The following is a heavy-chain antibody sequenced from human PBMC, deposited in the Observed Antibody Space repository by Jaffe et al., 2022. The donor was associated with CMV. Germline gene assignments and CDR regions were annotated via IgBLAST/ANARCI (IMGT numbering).Heavy chain of an antibody. V-gene: IGHV1-46*01. CDR2: INPSGGST. J-gene: IGHJ6*02. Sequence: QVQLVQSGAEVKKPGASVKVSCKASGYTFTSYYMHWVRQAPGQGLEWMGIINPSGGSTSYAQKFQGRVTMTRDTSTSTVYMELSSLRSEDTAVYYCARFRGYSYGSLDSSGYGYYYYYGMDVWGQGTTVTVSS. CDR3: ARFRGYSYGSLDSSGYGYYYYYGMDV. CDR1: GYTFTSYY. D-gene: IGHD5-18*01.